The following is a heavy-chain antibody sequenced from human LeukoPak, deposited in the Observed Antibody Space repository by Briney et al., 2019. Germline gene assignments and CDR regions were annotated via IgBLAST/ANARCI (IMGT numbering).Heavy chain of an antibody. J-gene: IGHJ3*02. Sequence: PEGSLRLSCAASGFTFSSYSMNWVRQAPGKGLEWVSFISSSSSYIYYADSVKGRFTISRDNAKNSLYLQMNSLRAEDTAVYYCARVYGGNSDDAFDIWGQGTMVTVSS. V-gene: IGHV3-21*01. CDR1: GFTFSSYS. CDR3: ARVYGGNSDDAFDI. CDR2: ISSSSSYI. D-gene: IGHD4-23*01.